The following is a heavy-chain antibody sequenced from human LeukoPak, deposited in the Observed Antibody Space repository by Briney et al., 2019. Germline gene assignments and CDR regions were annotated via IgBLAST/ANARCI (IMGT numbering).Heavy chain of an antibody. CDR2: ISSSSSYI. J-gene: IGHJ3*02. D-gene: IGHD2/OR15-2a*01. Sequence: PGGSLRLSCAASGFTFSSYSMNRVRQAPGKGLEWVSSISSSSSYIYYADSVKGRFTISRDNAKNSLYLQMNSLRAEDTAVYYCARDRSLNRNDAFDIWGQGTMVTVSS. V-gene: IGHV3-21*01. CDR1: GFTFSSYS. CDR3: ARDRSLNRNDAFDI.